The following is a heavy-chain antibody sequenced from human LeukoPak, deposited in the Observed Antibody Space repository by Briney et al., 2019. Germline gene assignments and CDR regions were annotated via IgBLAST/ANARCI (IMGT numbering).Heavy chain of an antibody. D-gene: IGHD4-23*01. J-gene: IGHJ4*02. V-gene: IGHV3-23*01. CDR1: GFTFSSYA. CDR3: AEGGGNAYDY. CDR2: INGSGGST. Sequence: GGSLRLSCAASGFTFSSYAMSWVRQAPGKGLEWVPAINGSGGSTYYADSVKGRFTISRDNSKNTLYLQMNSLRAEDTAVYYCAEGGGNAYDYWGQGTLVTVSS.